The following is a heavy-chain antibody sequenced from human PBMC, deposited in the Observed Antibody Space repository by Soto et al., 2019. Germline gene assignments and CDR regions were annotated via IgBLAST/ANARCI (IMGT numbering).Heavy chain of an antibody. CDR2: ISYDGTKI. Sequence: QVQLVESGGGVVQPGRSLRLSCAASGFTFSSHAMHWVRQAPGKGLEWVAVISYDGTKIYYADSVKGRFTISRDNSKNTLYLKVNSLTAEDTAVYFCARDGEDVLRNIPGDAFDIWGQGTMVTVSS. D-gene: IGHD3-3*01. V-gene: IGHV3-30-3*01. CDR3: ARDGEDVLRNIPGDAFDI. CDR1: GFTFSSHA. J-gene: IGHJ3*02.